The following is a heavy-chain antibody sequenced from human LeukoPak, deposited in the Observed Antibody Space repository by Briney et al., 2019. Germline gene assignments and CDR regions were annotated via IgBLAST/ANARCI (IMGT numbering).Heavy chain of an antibody. Sequence: PSETLSLTCTVSGGSISSYYWSWIRQSPGKGLEWIGYIYYSGSTNYNPSLKSRVTISVDTSKNQFSLKLSSVTAADTAVYYCASSTGGYYWYFDLWGRGTLVTVSS. J-gene: IGHJ2*01. CDR3: ASSTGGYYWYFDL. D-gene: IGHD7-27*01. V-gene: IGHV4-59*01. CDR2: IYYSGST. CDR1: GGSISSYY.